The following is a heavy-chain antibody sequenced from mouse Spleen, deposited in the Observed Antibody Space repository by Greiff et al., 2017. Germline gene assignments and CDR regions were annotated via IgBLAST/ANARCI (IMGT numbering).Heavy chain of an antibody. Sequence: VQLQQSVAELVRPGASVKLSCTASGFNIKNTYMPWVKQRPEQGLEWIGRIDPANGNTKYAPKFQGKATITADTSSNTAYLQLSSLTSEDTAIYYCARGGYYRGFAYWGQGTLVTVSA. V-gene: IGHV14-3*01. J-gene: IGHJ3*01. CDR3: ARGGYYRGFAY. CDR1: GFNIKNTY. D-gene: IGHD2-14*01. CDR2: IDPANGNT.